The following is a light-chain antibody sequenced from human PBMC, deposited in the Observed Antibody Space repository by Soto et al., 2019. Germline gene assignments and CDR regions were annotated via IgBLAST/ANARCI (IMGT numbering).Light chain of an antibody. CDR2: AAS. CDR3: QKSYSIPYT. Sequence: DIQMTQSPSSLSASVGDRVTITCRASQSIANYLNWYQQKPGKAPKFLIYAASSLQSGLPSRFSGRGSGTDFTLTISSLQPEDFATYYCQKSYSIPYTFGQGTNLEIQ. V-gene: IGKV1-39*01. CDR1: QSIANY. J-gene: IGKJ2*01.